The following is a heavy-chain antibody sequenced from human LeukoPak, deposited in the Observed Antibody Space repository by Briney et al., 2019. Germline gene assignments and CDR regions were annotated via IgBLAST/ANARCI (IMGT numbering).Heavy chain of an antibody. Sequence: PSQTLSLTCTVSGGSISSGSYYWSWIRQPAGKGLEWIGRIYTSGSTNYNPSLKSRVTISVDTSKNQFSQKLSSVTAADTAVYYCAREPRGEDAFDIWGQGTMVTVSS. CDR1: GGSISSGSYY. V-gene: IGHV4-61*02. D-gene: IGHD3-10*01. CDR2: IYTSGST. CDR3: AREPRGEDAFDI. J-gene: IGHJ3*02.